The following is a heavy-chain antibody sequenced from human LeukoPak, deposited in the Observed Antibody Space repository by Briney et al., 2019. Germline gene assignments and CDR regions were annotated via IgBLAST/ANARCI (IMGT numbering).Heavy chain of an antibody. CDR1: GFTFSSYG. D-gene: IGHD2-15*01. CDR3: ARDPGCSGGSCYPAWFDP. Sequence: PGGSLRLSCAASGFTFSSYGMQWVRQAPGKGLGWVAVIWYDGSNKYYADSVKGRFTISRDNSKNTLYLQMNSLRAEDTAVYYCARDPGCSGGSCYPAWFDPWGQGTLVTVSS. J-gene: IGHJ5*02. V-gene: IGHV3-33*01. CDR2: IWYDGSNK.